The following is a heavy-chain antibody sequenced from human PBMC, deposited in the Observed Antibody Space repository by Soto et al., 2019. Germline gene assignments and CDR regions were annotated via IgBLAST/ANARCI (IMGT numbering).Heavy chain of an antibody. J-gene: IGHJ4*02. CDR1: GFTFSSYA. D-gene: IGHD2-2*01. CDR3: ARGPSSLTRFDY. CDR2: ISYDGSNK. Sequence: QVQLVESGGGVVQPGRSLRLSCAASGFTFSSYAMHWVRQAPGKELEWVAVISYDGSNKYYADSVKGRFTISRDNSKNTLYLQMNSLRAEDTAVYYCARGPSSLTRFDYWGQGTLVTVSS. V-gene: IGHV3-30-3*01.